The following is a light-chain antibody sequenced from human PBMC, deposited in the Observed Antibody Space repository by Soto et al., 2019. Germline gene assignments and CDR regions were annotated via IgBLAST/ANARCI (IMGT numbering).Light chain of an antibody. Sequence: EIVMTQSPATLSVFPGERATLSCRASQSVSSNLVWYQQKPGQAPKLLIYNTFTRATGIPVRFSGSGSGTEFTLTISSLQSEDLAVYYGQQYNSWPYTFGQGTKLEI. CDR1: QSVSSN. J-gene: IGKJ2*01. CDR3: QQYNSWPYT. V-gene: IGKV3-15*01. CDR2: NTF.